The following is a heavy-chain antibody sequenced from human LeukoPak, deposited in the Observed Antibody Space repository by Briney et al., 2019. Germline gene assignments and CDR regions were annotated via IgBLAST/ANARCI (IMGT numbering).Heavy chain of an antibody. CDR2: INPSDGGT. CDR1: GYILTNYY. D-gene: IGHD2-21*02. CDR3: ARGWNCGGDCYFYYYVMDV. J-gene: IGHJ6*02. V-gene: IGHV1-46*01. Sequence: EASVTVSCKASGYILTNYYMHWVRQAPGQGLEWMGIINPSDGGTSYARNFQDRVTMTRDTSTSTVYMELSSLRSDDTAVYYCARGWNCGGDCYFYYYVMDVWGQGTTVTVSS.